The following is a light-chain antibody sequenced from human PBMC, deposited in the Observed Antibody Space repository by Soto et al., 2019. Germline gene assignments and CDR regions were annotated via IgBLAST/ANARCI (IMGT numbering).Light chain of an antibody. CDR1: QNISVW. V-gene: IGKV1-5*01. CDR2: DAS. J-gene: IGKJ4*01. CDR3: QQSYTPPLT. Sequence: DIQMTQSPSTLSASVGDGVTITCRASQNISVWLAWYQQRPGKAPKFLIYDASSLETGVPSRFSGSGSGTEFTLTIRSLQPDDFATYYFQQSYTPPLTLGGGTRVEIK.